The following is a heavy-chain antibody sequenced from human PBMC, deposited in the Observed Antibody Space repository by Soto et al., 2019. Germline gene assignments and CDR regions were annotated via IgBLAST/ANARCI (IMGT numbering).Heavy chain of an antibody. Sequence: ASVKVSCKASGYTFTSYDINWVRQATGQGLEWMGWMNPNSGNTGYAQKFQGRVTMTRNTSISTAYMELSSLRSEDTAVYYCAIEYTMVRGVIMFAFDIWGQGTMVTVS. D-gene: IGHD3-10*01. CDR3: AIEYTMVRGVIMFAFDI. CDR1: GYTFTSYD. V-gene: IGHV1-8*01. CDR2: MNPNSGNT. J-gene: IGHJ3*02.